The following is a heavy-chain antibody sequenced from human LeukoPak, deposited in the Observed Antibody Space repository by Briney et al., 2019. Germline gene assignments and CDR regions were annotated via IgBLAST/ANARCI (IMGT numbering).Heavy chain of an antibody. D-gene: IGHD4-17*01. V-gene: IGHV4-39*07. Sequence: SETLSLTCSVSGGSISSGGYFWGWIRQPPGKGLEWIGNIYYSGSTYYNPSLKSRVTISVDTSKNQFSLKLNSVTAADTAVYCCTRRAYDYGDYGAFDIWGQGTMVTVSS. CDR3: TRRAYDYGDYGAFDI. CDR2: IYYSGST. J-gene: IGHJ3*02. CDR1: GGSISSGGYF.